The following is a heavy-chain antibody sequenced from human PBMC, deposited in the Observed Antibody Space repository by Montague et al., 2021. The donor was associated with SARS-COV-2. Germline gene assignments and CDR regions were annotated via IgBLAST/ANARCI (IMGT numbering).Heavy chain of an antibody. V-gene: IGHV4-4*02. J-gene: IGHJ4*02. D-gene: IGHD3-3*01. CDR3: ARGRSGFFNPLDY. CDR1: GDSIMPADC. CDR2: IYQRVST. Sequence: SETLSLTCAVSGDSIMPADCWSWVRQPPGQGLEWIGEIYQRVSTNYNPSLKSRVTMSVDTSKKHFSLNLNSVTAADTAVYYCARGRSGFFNPLDYWGQGTLVTVSS.